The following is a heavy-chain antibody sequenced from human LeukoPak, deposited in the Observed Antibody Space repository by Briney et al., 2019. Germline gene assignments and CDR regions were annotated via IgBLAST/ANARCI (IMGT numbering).Heavy chain of an antibody. V-gene: IGHV1-2*02. J-gene: IGHJ4*02. D-gene: IGHD2-21*02. CDR2: INTNSGDT. CDR3: SRLAGCGGDCYSEGDY. Sequence: ASVKVSCKASGYTFTGYYIHWVRQAPGQGLEWMGWINTNSGDTNYAQRFQGKITMTRDTSTTTTYMELSSLTPDDTALYYCSRLAGCGGDCYSEGDYWGQGTLVIVSS. CDR1: GYTFTGYY.